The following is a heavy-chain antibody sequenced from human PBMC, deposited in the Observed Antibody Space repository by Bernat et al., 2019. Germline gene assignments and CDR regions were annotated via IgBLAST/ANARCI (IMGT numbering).Heavy chain of an antibody. Sequence: QLQLQESGPGLVKPSETLSLTCTVSGGSISSSGYYWDWIRQPPGEGLEWIGSIYYSGSTYYNPSLKSRVTISVDTSKNQFSLKLSSVTAADTAVYYCARGAAASNGVSDYWGQGTLVTVSS. J-gene: IGHJ4*02. CDR1: GGSISSSGYY. D-gene: IGHD6-13*01. CDR2: IYYSGST. CDR3: ARGAAASNGVSDY. V-gene: IGHV4-39*01.